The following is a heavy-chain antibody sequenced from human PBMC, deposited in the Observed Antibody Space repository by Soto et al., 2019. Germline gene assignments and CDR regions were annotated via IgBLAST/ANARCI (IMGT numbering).Heavy chain of an antibody. J-gene: IGHJ4*02. V-gene: IGHV4-34*01. D-gene: IGHD4-17*01. CDR2: INHSGST. CDR3: ARLVNTSSHDYGDYVDY. CDR1: GGSFSGYY. Sequence: PSETLSLTCAVYGGSFSGYYWSWIRQPPGKGLEWIGEINHSGSTNYNPSLKSRVTISVDTSKNQFSLKLSSVTAADTAVYYCARLVNTSSHDYGDYVDYWGQGTLVTVSS.